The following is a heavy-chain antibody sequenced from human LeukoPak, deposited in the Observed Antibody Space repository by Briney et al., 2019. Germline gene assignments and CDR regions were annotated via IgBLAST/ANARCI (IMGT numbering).Heavy chain of an antibody. CDR3: ASEVRGAVGVVVAATVLGGDYYYYMDV. J-gene: IGHJ6*03. CDR2: ITGNALNT. V-gene: IGHV3-23*01. CDR1: GFTFSNYA. D-gene: IGHD2-15*01. Sequence: GGSLRLSCAASGFTFSNYAMSWVRQAPGKGLEWVSSITGNALNTYHADFIKGRFTISRDDSKNTLYLHLSSLRVEDTAVSYRASEVRGAVGVVVAATVLGGDYYYYMDVWGKGTTVTVSS.